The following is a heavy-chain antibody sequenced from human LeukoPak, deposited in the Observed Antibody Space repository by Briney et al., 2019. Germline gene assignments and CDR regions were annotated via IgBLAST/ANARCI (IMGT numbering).Heavy chain of an antibody. D-gene: IGHD1-26*01. CDR1: GGFISSYY. CDR3: VRRQWELQYFDL. V-gene: IGHV4-59*01. CDR2: IYYSRTT. Sequence: KTSETLSLTCTVSGGFISSYYWSWIRQPPGKGLEWIGYIYYSRTTKYNPSLKSRVTISADTSKNQFSLKLNSVTAADTAVYYCVRRQWELQYFDLWGRGTLVAVSS. J-gene: IGHJ2*01.